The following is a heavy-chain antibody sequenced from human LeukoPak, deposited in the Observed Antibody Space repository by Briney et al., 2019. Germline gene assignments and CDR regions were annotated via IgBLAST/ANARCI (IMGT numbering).Heavy chain of an antibody. D-gene: IGHD6-13*01. CDR2: IYSGGST. Sequence: PGGSLRLSCAASGFTVSSNYMSWVRQAPGKGLEWVSVIYSGGSTYYADSVKGRFTISRHNSKNTLYLQMNSLRAEDTAVYYCARDRGSSSWYNWFDPWGQGTLVTVSS. CDR1: GFTVSSNY. V-gene: IGHV3-53*04. J-gene: IGHJ5*02. CDR3: ARDRGSSSWYNWFDP.